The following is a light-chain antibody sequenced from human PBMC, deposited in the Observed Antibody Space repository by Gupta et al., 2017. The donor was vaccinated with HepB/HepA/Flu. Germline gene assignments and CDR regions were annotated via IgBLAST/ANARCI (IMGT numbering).Light chain of an antibody. V-gene: IGKV3-11*01. CDR3: QQNTKWPPYT. J-gene: IGKJ2*01. Sequence: EIVLTQSPATLSLSPGERATLSCRASQSVDSYLAWYQQKPGQAPRLLIYDASNRATGIPARFSGSGSRTDFTLTISSLEPEDFAVYYCQQNTKWPPYTFGQGTKLEIK. CDR1: QSVDSY. CDR2: DAS.